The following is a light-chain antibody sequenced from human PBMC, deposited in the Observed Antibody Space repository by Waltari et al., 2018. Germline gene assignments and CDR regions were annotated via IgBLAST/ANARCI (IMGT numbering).Light chain of an antibody. CDR2: GNT. J-gene: IGLJ2*01. Sequence: QSALTQPPSVSGAPGQRVTISCTGSGSNIGAGYDVHWYPQFPGTAPKLLLFGNTKRPSGAPDRFSASQPGTSASPAITGLQAEDEADYYCQSYDRSLSVVFGGGTKLTVL. CDR3: QSYDRSLSVV. CDR1: GSNIGAGYD. V-gene: IGLV1-40*01.